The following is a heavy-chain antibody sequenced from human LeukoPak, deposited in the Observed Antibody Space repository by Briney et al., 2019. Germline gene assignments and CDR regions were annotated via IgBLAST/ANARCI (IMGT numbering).Heavy chain of an antibody. CDR2: IYYSGST. Sequence: SETLSLTCTVSGGSISSYYWSWIRQPPGGGLEWIGYIYYSGSTNYNPPLKSRVTISVDTSKNQFSLKLSSVTAADTAVYYCASGERGYSYGPGVYYYYGIDVWGQGTTVTVSS. CDR3: ASGERGYSYGPGVYYYYGIDV. V-gene: IGHV4-59*08. J-gene: IGHJ6*02. CDR1: GGSISSYY. D-gene: IGHD5-18*01.